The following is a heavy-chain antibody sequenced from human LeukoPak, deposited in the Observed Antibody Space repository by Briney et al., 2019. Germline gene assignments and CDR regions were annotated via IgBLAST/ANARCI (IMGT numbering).Heavy chain of an antibody. Sequence: GGSLRLSCSASGFTFSTYVMSWVRQAPGKGLEWVSSISGSGGSTYYADSLKGRFTISRDNSKNTLYLQMNSLRAEDTAVYYCAHPTEYSSSWYGNWFDPWGQGTLVTVSS. CDR2: ISGSGGST. D-gene: IGHD6-13*01. CDR1: GFTFSTYV. J-gene: IGHJ5*02. V-gene: IGHV3-23*01. CDR3: AHPTEYSSSWYGNWFDP.